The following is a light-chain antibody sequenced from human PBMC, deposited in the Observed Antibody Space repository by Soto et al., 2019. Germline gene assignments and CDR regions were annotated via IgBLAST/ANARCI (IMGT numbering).Light chain of an antibody. CDR3: QSYDRSLSGFWV. Sequence: QSVLTQPPSVSGSPGQRVTISCTGSSSNIGAGYDVHWYQQLPGTAPKLLIYGNSNRPSGVTDRFSGSKSGTSASLAITGLQAEDEADYYCQSYDRSLSGFWVFGVGTKITVL. CDR1: SSNIGAGYD. V-gene: IGLV1-40*01. CDR2: GNS. J-gene: IGLJ3*02.